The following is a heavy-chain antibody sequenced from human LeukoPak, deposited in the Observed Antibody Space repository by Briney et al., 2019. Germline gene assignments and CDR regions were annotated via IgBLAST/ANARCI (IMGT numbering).Heavy chain of an antibody. CDR1: GFTFSSYA. D-gene: IGHD6-19*01. Sequence: PGGSLRLSCAASGFTFSSYAMSWVRQAPGKGLEWVSSISSSSSYIYYADSVKGRFTISRDNAKNSLYLQMNSLRAEDTAVYYCARDLGSIAVAGTDPDYWGQGTLVTVSS. CDR3: ARDLGSIAVAGTDPDY. V-gene: IGHV3-21*01. J-gene: IGHJ4*02. CDR2: ISSSSSYI.